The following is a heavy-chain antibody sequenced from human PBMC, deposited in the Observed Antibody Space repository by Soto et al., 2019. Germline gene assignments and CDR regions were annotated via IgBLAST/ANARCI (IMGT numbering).Heavy chain of an antibody. J-gene: IGHJ4*02. V-gene: IGHV3-30-3*01. CDR1: GFTFSSYA. CDR2: ISYDGSNK. CDR3: ARDRNSKYSSSLAY. D-gene: IGHD6-6*01. Sequence: QVQLVESGGGVVQPGRSLRLSCAASGFTFSSYAMHWVRQAPGKGLEWVAVISYDGSNKYYADSVKGRFTISRDNSKNTLYLQMNSLRAEDTAVYYCARDRNSKYSSSLAYWGQGTLVTVSS.